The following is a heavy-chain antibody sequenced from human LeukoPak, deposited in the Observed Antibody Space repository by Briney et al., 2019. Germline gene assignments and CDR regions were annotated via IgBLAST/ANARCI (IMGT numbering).Heavy chain of an antibody. CDR2: ISSSGSTI. CDR1: GFTFDDYA. Sequence: GRSLRLSCAASGFTFDDYAMHWVRQAPGKGLEWVSYISSSGSTIYYADSVKGRFTISRDNAKNSLYLQMNSLRAEDTAVYYCARVRSVTGAFDYWGQGTLVTVSS. V-gene: IGHV3-11*01. CDR3: ARVRSVTGAFDY. D-gene: IGHD4-17*01. J-gene: IGHJ4*02.